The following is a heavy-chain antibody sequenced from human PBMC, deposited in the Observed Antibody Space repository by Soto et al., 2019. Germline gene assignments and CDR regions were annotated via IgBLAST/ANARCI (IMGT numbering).Heavy chain of an antibody. Sequence: GSLRLSCEASGFIFSNYAMSWIRQAPGKGLEWVSSISGSGGSTIYAESVKGRFTISRDTSKNTLYLQMSSLRAEDTAVYYCAKGRYDFWSGGDWFDPWGQGALVTVSS. D-gene: IGHD3-3*01. CDR1: GFIFSNYA. CDR3: AKGRYDFWSGGDWFDP. CDR2: ISGSGGST. V-gene: IGHV3-23*01. J-gene: IGHJ5*02.